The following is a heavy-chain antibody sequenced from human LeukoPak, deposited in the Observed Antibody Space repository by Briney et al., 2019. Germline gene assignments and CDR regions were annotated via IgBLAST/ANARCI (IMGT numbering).Heavy chain of an antibody. CDR1: GGSFSGYY. Sequence: SETLSLTCAVYGGSFSGYYWSWIRQPPGKGLERIGEINHSGSTNYNPSLKSRLTISVDTSKNQFSLKLTSVTAADTAVYYCACHGPEYYFDYWGQGTLVTVSS. CDR2: INHSGST. V-gene: IGHV4-34*01. J-gene: IGHJ4*02. CDR3: ACHGPEYYFDY.